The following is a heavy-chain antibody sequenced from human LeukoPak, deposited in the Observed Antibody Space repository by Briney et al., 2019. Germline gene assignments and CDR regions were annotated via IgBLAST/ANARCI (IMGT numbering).Heavy chain of an antibody. CDR3: ARIGIDTAMATDAFDI. V-gene: IGHV1-69*13. CDR1: GYTFSSYA. J-gene: IGHJ3*02. CDR2: IIPIFGTA. D-gene: IGHD5-18*01. Sequence: SVKVSCKASGYTFSSYAISWVRQAPGQGLEWMGGIIPIFGTANYAQKFQGRVTITADESTSTAYMELSSLRSEDTAVYYCARIGIDTAMATDAFDIWGQGTMVTVSS.